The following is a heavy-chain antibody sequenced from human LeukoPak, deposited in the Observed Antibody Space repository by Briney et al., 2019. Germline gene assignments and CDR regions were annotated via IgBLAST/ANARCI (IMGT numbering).Heavy chain of an antibody. D-gene: IGHD4/OR15-4a*01. CDR3: ARRAGAYSHPYDY. CDR2: MSSSDDGR. CDR1: GFSFSSYA. Sequence: AGGSLRLSCATSGFSFSSYAMSWVRQAPGKGLEWVSAMSSSDDGRYYAASVKGRFTISRDNSKNTLYLQMNSLRAEDTAVYYCARRAGAYSHPYDYWGQGTLVTVSS. V-gene: IGHV3-23*01. J-gene: IGHJ4*02.